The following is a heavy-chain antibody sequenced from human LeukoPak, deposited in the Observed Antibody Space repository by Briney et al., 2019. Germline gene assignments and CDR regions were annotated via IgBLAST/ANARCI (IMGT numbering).Heavy chain of an antibody. CDR3: ARDQSGGYSGFDPRD. D-gene: IGHD5-12*01. J-gene: IGHJ4*02. CDR2: ISASGGST. Sequence: PGGSLRLSCAASGFTFSSSAMSWVRQVPGKGLEWVSGISASGGSTSYADSVRGRFTISRDNSKNTVYLQMDSLRAEDTAVYYCARDQSGGYSGFDPRDWGQGALVTVSS. CDR1: GFTFSSSA. V-gene: IGHV3-23*01.